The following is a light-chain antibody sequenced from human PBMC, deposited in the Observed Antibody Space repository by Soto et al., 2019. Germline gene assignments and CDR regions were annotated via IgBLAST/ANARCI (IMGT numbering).Light chain of an antibody. CDR1: SSDFGGYNY. CDR3: SSYTSSSTYV. V-gene: IGLV2-14*01. Sequence: QSVLTQPASVSGSPGQPITISCTGTSSDFGGYNYVSWYQQHPGKAPKLMIYEVSNRPSGVSNRFSGSKSGNTASLAISGLQAEDEADYYCSSYTSSSTYVFGTGTKVTVL. J-gene: IGLJ1*01. CDR2: EVS.